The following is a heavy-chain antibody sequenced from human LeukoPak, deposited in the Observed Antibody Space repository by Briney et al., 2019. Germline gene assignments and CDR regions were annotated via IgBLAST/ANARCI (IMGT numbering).Heavy chain of an antibody. V-gene: IGHV3-23*01. CDR3: ANEGHSDSSGYPYYFDN. CDR2: ISDSGRST. J-gene: IGHJ4*02. CDR1: GFTFSSYA. D-gene: IGHD3-22*01. Sequence: GGSLRLSCAASGFTFSSYAMSWVRQAPGKGLEWVSAISDSGRSTYYADSVKGRFTISRDNSKNTLYLQMHSLRGEDTAVYYCANEGHSDSSGYPYYFDNWGQGTLVTVSS.